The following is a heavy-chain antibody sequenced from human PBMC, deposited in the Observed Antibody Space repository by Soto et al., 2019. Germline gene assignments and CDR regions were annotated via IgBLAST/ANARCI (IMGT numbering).Heavy chain of an antibody. CDR3: VRAGSGWYSRDSFDF. V-gene: IGHV3-23*01. CDR1: GCTFSNSA. D-gene: IGHD6-19*01. J-gene: IGHJ3*01. Sequence: XGSLRLSCTASGCTFSNSAMNWVRQAPGKGLEWVSGISGGGGSAYYADSVQGRFPISRDNSKNTLYLQMNSLRGEDTAIYYCVRAGSGWYSRDSFDFWGRGKMVTVSS. CDR2: ISGGGGSA.